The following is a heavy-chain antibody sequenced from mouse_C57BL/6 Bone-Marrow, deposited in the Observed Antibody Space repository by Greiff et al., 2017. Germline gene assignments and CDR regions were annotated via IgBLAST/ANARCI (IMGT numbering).Heavy chain of an antibody. V-gene: IGHV1-50*01. J-gene: IGHJ3*01. CDR2: IDPSDSYI. CDR3: AREGMDSSDPWFAY. D-gene: IGHD3-2*02. CDR1: GFTFTSYW. Sequence: VQLQQSGAEFVKPGASVKLSCKASGFTFTSYWMQWVKQTPGQGLEWIGYIDPSDSYINYNQKFKGKATLTVDTSSSTDYMQLSSLTSEDSAVYCCAREGMDSSDPWFAYWGQGTLVTVSA.